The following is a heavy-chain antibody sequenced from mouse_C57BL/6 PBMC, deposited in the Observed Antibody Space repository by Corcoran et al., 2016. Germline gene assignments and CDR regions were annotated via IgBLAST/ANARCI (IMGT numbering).Heavy chain of an antibody. CDR2: INTYSGVP. CDR1: GYTFTTYG. V-gene: IGHV9-3*01. Sequence: QIQLVQSGPELKKPGETVKISCKASGYTFTTYGMSWVKQAPGKGLKWMGWINTYSGVPTYADDFKGRFAFSLETSASTAYLQINNLKNEDTATDFCARDSNFRMDYWGQGTSVTVSS. CDR3: ARDSNFRMDY. D-gene: IGHD2-5*01. J-gene: IGHJ4*01.